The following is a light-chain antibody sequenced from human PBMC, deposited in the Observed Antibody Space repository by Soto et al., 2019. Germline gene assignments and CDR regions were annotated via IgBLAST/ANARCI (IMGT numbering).Light chain of an antibody. J-gene: IGKJ3*01. CDR1: QSINNY. V-gene: IGKV1-39*01. CDR2: AAS. CDR3: QPSYSIPS. Sequence: DIPMTQSPSSLSASVGDRVTITCRASQSINNYLNWYQQKPVQAPNLLIYAASSLQSGVPSRFNGSGSGTAFTLNISSLKPEDLYTYYCQPSYSIPSLGPGTKGDIK.